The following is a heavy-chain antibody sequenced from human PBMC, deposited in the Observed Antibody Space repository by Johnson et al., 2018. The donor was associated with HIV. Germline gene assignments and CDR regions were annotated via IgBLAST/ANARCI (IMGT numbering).Heavy chain of an antibody. CDR3: AKDMGGDRNAFDI. V-gene: IGHV3-66*02. CDR2: VDRGGST. D-gene: IGHD1-26*01. CDR1: GFTVSSNY. Sequence: VLLVESGGGLVQPGGSLRLSCAASGFTVSSNYMSWVRQAPGKGLEWVSVVDRGGSTYYADSVKGRFTVSRDNSKNTLYLQMNSLIAEDTAVYYCAKDMGGDRNAFDIWGQGTMVTVSS. J-gene: IGHJ3*02.